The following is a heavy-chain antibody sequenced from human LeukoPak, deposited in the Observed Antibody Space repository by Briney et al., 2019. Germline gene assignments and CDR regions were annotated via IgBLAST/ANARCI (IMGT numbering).Heavy chain of an antibody. CDR2: ISYDGSNK. J-gene: IGHJ4*02. D-gene: IGHD1-26*01. V-gene: IGHV3-30-3*01. Sequence: PGGSLRLSCAASGFTFSSYAMSWVRQAPGKGLEWVAVISYDGSNKYYADSVKGRFTISRDNSKNTLYLQMNSLRAEDTAVYYCARDQLGATDYWGQGTLVTVSS. CDR3: ARDQLGATDY. CDR1: GFTFSSYA.